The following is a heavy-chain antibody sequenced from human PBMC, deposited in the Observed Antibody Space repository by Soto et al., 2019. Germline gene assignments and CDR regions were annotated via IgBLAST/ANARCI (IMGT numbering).Heavy chain of an antibody. CDR3: ARAPPDDDVSGSYEDRPFY. V-gene: IGHV3-33*01. Sequence: QVQLVESGGGVVQPGRSLRLSCAASGFTFSSYGMHWVRQAPGKGLEWVAVIWYDGSNKYYGDSVKGRFTISRDNSKNTLYLQMNSLRVEDTAVYYCARAPPDDDVSGSYEDRPFYWGQGTLVTVSS. D-gene: IGHD3-10*01. J-gene: IGHJ4*02. CDR2: IWYDGSNK. CDR1: GFTFSSYG.